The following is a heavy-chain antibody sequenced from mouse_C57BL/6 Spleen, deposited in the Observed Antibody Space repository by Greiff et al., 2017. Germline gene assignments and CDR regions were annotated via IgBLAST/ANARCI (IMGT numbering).Heavy chain of an antibody. D-gene: IGHD1-1*01. V-gene: IGHV1-52*01. CDR1: GYTFTSYW. CDR2: IDPSDSET. Sequence: VQLQQPGAELVRPGSSVKLSCKASGYTFTSYWMHWVKQRPIQGLEWIGNIDPSDSETHYNQKFKDKATLTVDKSSSTAYMQLSSLTSEDSAVYYCATYGSSYGFDYWGQGTTLTVSS. J-gene: IGHJ2*01. CDR3: ATYGSSYGFDY.